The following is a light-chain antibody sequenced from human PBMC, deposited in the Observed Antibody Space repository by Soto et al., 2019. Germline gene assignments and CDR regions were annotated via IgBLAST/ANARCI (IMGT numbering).Light chain of an antibody. V-gene: IGKV1-39*01. J-gene: IGKJ1*01. Sequence: DIQMTQSPSSLSASVGYRVTITCRASHTVRTYLHWCQQKPGEAPKVLIYAASTLQSGVPSRLSGSGSGTHFTLNISTLQPEDFATYFCQQSYSAPRTFGQGTKVEIK. CDR2: AAS. CDR1: HTVRTY. CDR3: QQSYSAPRT.